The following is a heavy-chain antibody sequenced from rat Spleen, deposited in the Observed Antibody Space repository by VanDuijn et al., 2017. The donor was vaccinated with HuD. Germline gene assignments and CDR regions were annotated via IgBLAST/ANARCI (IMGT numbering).Heavy chain of an antibody. J-gene: IGHJ2*01. V-gene: IGHV5-31*01. CDR1: GFTFNNYW. D-gene: IGHD1-1*01. CDR3: ARHNPWWFDY. CDR2: ITNTGGST. Sequence: EVQLVESGGGLVQPGRSLKLSCVASGFTFNNYWMTWIRQAPGKGLEWVASITNTGGSTYYRDSVKGRFTISRDNAKSTLYLQMDSLRSEDTATYYCARHNPWWFDYWGQGVMVTVSS.